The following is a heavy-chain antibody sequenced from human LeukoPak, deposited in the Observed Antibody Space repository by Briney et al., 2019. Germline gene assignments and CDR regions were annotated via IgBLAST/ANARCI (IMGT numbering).Heavy chain of an antibody. Sequence: ASVKVSCKASGYTFTGYYMHWVRQAPGQGLEWMGWINPNSGGTNYAQKFQGRVTMTRDTSISTAYMELSRQRSDDTAVCYCARARITIFGVVIGPERADAFDIWGQGTMVTVSS. V-gene: IGHV1-2*02. J-gene: IGHJ3*02. D-gene: IGHD3-3*01. CDR1: GYTFTGYY. CDR2: INPNSGGT. CDR3: ARARITIFGVVIGPERADAFDI.